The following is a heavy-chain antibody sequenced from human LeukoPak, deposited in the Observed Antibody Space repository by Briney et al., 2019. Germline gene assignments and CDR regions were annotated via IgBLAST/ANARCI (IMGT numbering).Heavy chain of an antibody. CDR2: TYYRSKWYN. J-gene: IGHJ3*02. D-gene: IGHD5-12*01. Sequence: SQTLSLTCAISGDSVSSNSAAWNWIRQSPSRGLEWLGRTYYRSKWYNDYAVSVKSRITINPDTSKNQFSLQLNSVTPEDTAVYYCTRLRYSGYDRSYAFDIWGQGTMVTVSS. CDR1: GDSVSSNSAA. V-gene: IGHV6-1*01. CDR3: TRLRYSGYDRSYAFDI.